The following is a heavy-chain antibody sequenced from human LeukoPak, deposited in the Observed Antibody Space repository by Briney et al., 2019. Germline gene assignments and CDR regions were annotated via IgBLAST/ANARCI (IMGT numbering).Heavy chain of an antibody. Sequence: GGSLRLSCAASGFTFSSYGMHWVRQAPGKGLEWEAVIWYDGSNKYYADSVKGRFTISRDNSKNTLYLQMNSLRAEDTAVYYCARGIAAAGTAHFDYWGQGTLVTVSS. V-gene: IGHV3-33*01. CDR2: IWYDGSNK. CDR3: ARGIAAAGTAHFDY. D-gene: IGHD6-13*01. J-gene: IGHJ4*02. CDR1: GFTFSSYG.